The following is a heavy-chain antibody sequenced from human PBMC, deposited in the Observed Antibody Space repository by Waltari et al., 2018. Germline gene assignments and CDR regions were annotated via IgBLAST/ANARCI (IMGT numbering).Heavy chain of an antibody. J-gene: IGHJ2*01. V-gene: IGHV4-39*07. CDR2: IYYSGIT. Sequence: QLQLQESGPGLVKPSETLSLTCTVSGGSISSSSYYWGWIRQPPGKGLEWIGSIYYSGITYYNPSLKSRVTISGDTSKNQFSLKLSSVTAADTAVYYCARRGITGTGGDSYWYFDLWGRGTLVTVSS. D-gene: IGHD1-20*01. CDR1: GGSISSSSYY. CDR3: ARRGITGTGGDSYWYFDL.